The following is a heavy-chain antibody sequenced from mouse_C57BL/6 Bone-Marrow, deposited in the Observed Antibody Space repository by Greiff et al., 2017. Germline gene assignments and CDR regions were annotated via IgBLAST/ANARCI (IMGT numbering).Heavy chain of an antibody. Sequence: EVQLVESGGGLVKPGGSLKLSCAASAFTFSSYAMSWVRQTPEKRLEWVATVSDGGSYTDYPANVKGRFTISRDNAKNNLYLQLSHLKSADTAMYCCARGRLRYFGSWGRGATLPVSS. V-gene: IGHV5-4*01. CDR3: ARGRLRYFGS. J-gene: IGHJ2*01. CDR2: VSDGGSYT. CDR1: AFTFSSYA. D-gene: IGHD1-1*01.